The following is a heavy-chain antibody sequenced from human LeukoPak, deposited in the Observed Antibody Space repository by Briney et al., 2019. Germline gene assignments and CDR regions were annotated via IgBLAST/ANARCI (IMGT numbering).Heavy chain of an antibody. V-gene: IGHV4-4*07. J-gene: IGHJ6*03. CDR1: GDSISGYY. Sequence: SETLSLTCTVSGDSISGYYWSWIRQPAGEGLEWIWRLYTSGDTDYNPSLKSRITLSFDTSRNQFSLKLTSVTAADTAVYFCARGGIAVAGYYYFYYMDVWGKGTTVTVSS. CDR3: ARGGIAVAGYYYFYYMDV. CDR2: LYTSGDT. D-gene: IGHD6-19*01.